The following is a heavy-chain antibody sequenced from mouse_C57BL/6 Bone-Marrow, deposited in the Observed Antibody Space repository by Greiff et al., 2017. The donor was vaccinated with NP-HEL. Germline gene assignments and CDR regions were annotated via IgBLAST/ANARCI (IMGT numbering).Heavy chain of an antibody. D-gene: IGHD4-1*01. CDR2: IYPGSGNT. J-gene: IGHJ1*03. CDR1: GYSFTSYY. CDR3: ARDWDVTYWYFDV. V-gene: IGHV1-66*01. Sequence: QVQLKESGPELVKPGASVKISCKASGYSFTSYYIHWVKQRPGQGLEWIGWIYPGSGNTKYNEKFKGKATLTADTSSSTAYMQLSSLTSEDSAVYYCARDWDVTYWYFDVWGTGTTVTVSS.